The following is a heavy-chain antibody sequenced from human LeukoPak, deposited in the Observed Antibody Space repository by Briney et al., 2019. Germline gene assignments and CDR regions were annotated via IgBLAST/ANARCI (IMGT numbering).Heavy chain of an antibody. CDR3: TSNHDSSGYTPDH. CDR2: IRTKPYGGTT. D-gene: IGHD3-22*01. Sequence: GGSLRLSCTASGFTFGDDAMTWFRQAPGKGLEWVAFIRTKPYGGTTEYAASVKGRFTISRDDYKSIAYLQMNSLKTEDTAVYYCTSNHDSSGYTPDHWGQGTLVTVSS. V-gene: IGHV3-49*03. J-gene: IGHJ4*02. CDR1: GFTFGDDA.